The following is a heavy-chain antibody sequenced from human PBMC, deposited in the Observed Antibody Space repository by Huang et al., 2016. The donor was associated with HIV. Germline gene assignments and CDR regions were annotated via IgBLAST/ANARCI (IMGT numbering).Heavy chain of an antibody. J-gene: IGHJ4*02. CDR3: ARSAYGDLDY. V-gene: IGHV1-8*02. D-gene: IGHD4-17*01. CDR1: GYTFTNYD. Sequence: QVHLVQSGAEVKKPGASVKVSCKASGYTFTNYDINWVRQAPGRVLECMGGMNPNTGNTGFAQSFQGRVTMTRKTSITTAYMELTSLTSEDTAVYYCARSAYGDLDYWGLGTLVIVSS. CDR2: MNPNTGNT.